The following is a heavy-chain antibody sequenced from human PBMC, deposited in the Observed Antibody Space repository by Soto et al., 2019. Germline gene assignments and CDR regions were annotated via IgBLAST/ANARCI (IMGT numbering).Heavy chain of an antibody. CDR2: ISAYNGNT. D-gene: IGHD3-10*01. CDR1: GYTFTSYG. CDR3: AADTRYGSGSYYFDY. J-gene: IGHJ4*02. Sequence: ASVKVSCKASGYTFTSYGISWVRQAPGQGLEWMGWISAYNGNTNYAQKLQGRVTMTTDTSTSTAYMELRSLRSEDTAVYYCAADTRYGSGSYYFDYWGQGTLVTVSS. V-gene: IGHV1-18*01.